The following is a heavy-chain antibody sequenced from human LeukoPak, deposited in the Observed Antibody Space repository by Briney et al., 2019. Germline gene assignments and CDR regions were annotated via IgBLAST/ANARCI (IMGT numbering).Heavy chain of an antibody. V-gene: IGHV4-39*07. Sequence: SETLSLTCTVSGGSISSSSYYWGWIRQPPGKGLEWLGSIYQSGSTYDNLSLKSRVTLSVDTSKNQFSLKMKTVTAADTAVYYCARSEIDDYSRYWGQGTPVIVSS. CDR2: IYQSGST. J-gene: IGHJ4*02. CDR1: GGSISSSSYY. D-gene: IGHD3-16*01. CDR3: ARSEIDDYSRY.